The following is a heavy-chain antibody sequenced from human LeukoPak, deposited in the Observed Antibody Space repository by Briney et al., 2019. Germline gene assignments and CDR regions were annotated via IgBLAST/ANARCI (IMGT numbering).Heavy chain of an antibody. D-gene: IGHD5-24*01. V-gene: IGHV4-34*01. CDR2: INHSGST. J-gene: IGHJ4*02. CDR3: ARGPRISEMATITWYFNY. CDR1: GRSFSAHY. Sequence: SETLSLTCIVYGRSFSAHYWAWIRQPPGKGLDWIGEINHSGSTNYNPSLKSRVTISVDTSKSQFSLNLNSVTAADTAVYYCARGPRISEMATITWYFNYWGQGTLVTVSS.